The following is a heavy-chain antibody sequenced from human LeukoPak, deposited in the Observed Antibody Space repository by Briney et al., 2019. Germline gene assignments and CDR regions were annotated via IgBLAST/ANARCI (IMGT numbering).Heavy chain of an antibody. CDR3: AKMGAVGARGWFDP. Sequence: GGSLRLSCAASGFTFSSYGMHWVRQAPGKGLEWVAFIRYDGSNKYYADSVKGRFTISRDNSKNTLYLQMNSLRAEDTAVYYCAKMGAVGARGWFDPWGQGTLVTVSP. CDR1: GFTFSSYG. V-gene: IGHV3-30*02. J-gene: IGHJ5*02. D-gene: IGHD1-26*01. CDR2: IRYDGSNK.